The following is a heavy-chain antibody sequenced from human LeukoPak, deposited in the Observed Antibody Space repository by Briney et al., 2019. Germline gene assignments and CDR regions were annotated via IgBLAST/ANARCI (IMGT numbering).Heavy chain of an antibody. J-gene: IGHJ5*02. Sequence: SVKVSCKASGGTFSSYAISWVRQAPGQGLEWMGGIIPIFGTASYAQKFQGRVTITADESTSTAYMELSSLRSEDTAVYYCAREPGYSYGYGWFDPWGQGTLVTVSS. CDR3: AREPGYSYGYGWFDP. V-gene: IGHV1-69*13. D-gene: IGHD5-18*01. CDR1: GGTFSSYA. CDR2: IIPIFGTA.